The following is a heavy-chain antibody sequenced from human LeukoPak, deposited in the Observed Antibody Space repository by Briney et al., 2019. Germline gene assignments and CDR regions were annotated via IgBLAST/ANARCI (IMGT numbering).Heavy chain of an antibody. CDR2: INPNSGST. J-gene: IGHJ3*02. V-gene: IGHV1-46*01. CDR1: GYTFTGYY. CDR3: ARKDRFEAFDI. Sequence: ASVKVSCKASGYTFTGYYMHWVRQAPGQGLEWMGWINPNSGSTSSAQKFQGRVTMTRDTSTSTVSMELSSLRSEDTALYYCARKDRFEAFDIWGQGTMLIVSS.